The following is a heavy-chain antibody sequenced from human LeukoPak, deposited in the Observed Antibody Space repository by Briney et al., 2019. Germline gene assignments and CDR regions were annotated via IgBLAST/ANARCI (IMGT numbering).Heavy chain of an antibody. CDR2: IIPLFGTA. V-gene: IGHV1-69*13. CDR1: GGTFSSYS. D-gene: IGHD3-9*01. J-gene: IGHJ6*04. CDR3: ASSIYDILTGYYPHYSYYYGMDA. Sequence: ASEKLSCKVSGGTFSSYSISCVRQPPGQGLEWMGGIIPLFGTANYTQKFQGRVTITADESTSTAYMELSSLRSADTAVYYCASSIYDILTGYYPHYSYYYGMDAWGKGNTVTASS.